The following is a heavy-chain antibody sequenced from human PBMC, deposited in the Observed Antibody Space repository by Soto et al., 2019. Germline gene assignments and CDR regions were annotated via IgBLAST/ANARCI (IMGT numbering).Heavy chain of an antibody. D-gene: IGHD2-2*01. J-gene: IGHJ3*02. Sequence: QLQLQESGPGLVKPSETLSLTCTVSGGSISSSSYYWGWIRQPPGKGLEWIGSIYYSGSTYYNPSLKSRVTISVDTSKNQFSLKLSSGTAADTAVYYCARREGDIVVVAAAAFDIWGQGTMVTVSS. CDR3: ARREGDIVVVAAAAFDI. V-gene: IGHV4-39*01. CDR2: IYYSGST. CDR1: GGSISSSSYY.